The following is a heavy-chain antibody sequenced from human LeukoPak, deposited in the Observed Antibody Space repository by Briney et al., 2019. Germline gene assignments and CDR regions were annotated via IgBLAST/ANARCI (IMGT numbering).Heavy chain of an antibody. Sequence: PGGSLRLSCAASGFTFSSYWMSWVRQAPGKGLEWVANIKQDGSEKYYVDSVKGRFTISRDNAKNSLYLQMNSLRAEDTAVYYCARDFFVQNPVWWLRQDYYYYYMDVWGKGTTVTVSS. V-gene: IGHV3-7*01. D-gene: IGHD1-26*01. J-gene: IGHJ6*03. CDR1: GFTFSSYW. CDR3: ARDFFVQNPVWWLRQDYYYYYMDV. CDR2: IKQDGSEK.